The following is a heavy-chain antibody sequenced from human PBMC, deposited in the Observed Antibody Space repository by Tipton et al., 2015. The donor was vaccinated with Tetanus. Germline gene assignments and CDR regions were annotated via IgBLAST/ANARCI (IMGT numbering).Heavy chain of an antibody. D-gene: IGHD2-15*01. CDR2: IWYDGSNE. CDR1: GFSLSNYG. Sequence: SGFSLSNYGMHWVRQVPGRRLEWVAGIWYDGSNENYAGPVKGRFTIIRDTSKSTLFLRMNSLSVEDTAVYFCARDGSLGRAYYLDYWGRGTLVTVSS. V-gene: IGHV3-30*19. CDR3: ARDGSLGRAYYLDY. J-gene: IGHJ4*02.